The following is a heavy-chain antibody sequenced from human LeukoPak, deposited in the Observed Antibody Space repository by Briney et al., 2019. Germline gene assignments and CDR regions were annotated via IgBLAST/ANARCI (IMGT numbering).Heavy chain of an antibody. Sequence: PGGSLRLSCAASGFGFSGVEMNWVRQAPGKALEWIAYIGAGGSSGVIYYADSVKGRFTISRDNAKDSLYLQMNSLRDDDTAVYYCATYVNWVAGDDWGQGTTVTVSS. D-gene: IGHD1-1*01. CDR1: GFGFSGVE. CDR2: IGAGGSSGVI. J-gene: IGHJ6*02. V-gene: IGHV3-48*03. CDR3: ATYVNWVAGDD.